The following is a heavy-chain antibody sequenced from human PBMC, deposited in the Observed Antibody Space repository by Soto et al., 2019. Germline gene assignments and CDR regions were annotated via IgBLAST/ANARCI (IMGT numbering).Heavy chain of an antibody. Sequence: PSETLSLTCTVSGGSIASGAYYWSWIRQHPVEGLEWIVYIFSIGSTYYNPSLKGRVTISLDTYSKSFSLNLWTVTAADTAVYYCERKLLAATAEMVFDHWGPGTLVTVYS. V-gene: IGHV4-31*03. CDR3: ERKLLAATAEMVFDH. CDR2: IFSIGST. J-gene: IGHJ5*02. D-gene: IGHD6-6*01. CDR1: GGSIASGAYY.